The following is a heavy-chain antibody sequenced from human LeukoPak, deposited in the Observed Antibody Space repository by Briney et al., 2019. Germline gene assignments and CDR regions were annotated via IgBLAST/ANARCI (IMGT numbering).Heavy chain of an antibody. J-gene: IGHJ4*02. V-gene: IGHV3-7*01. CDR2: IKQDGSVK. Sequence: GGSLSLSCAASGFTFTDYWMTWVRQAPGKGLEWVANIKQDGSVKYYVDSVKGRFTISRDNAQNSLYLQMNSLRAEDTAVYYCARDEPDYWGQGTLVTVSS. CDR3: ARDEPDY. CDR1: GFTFTDYW.